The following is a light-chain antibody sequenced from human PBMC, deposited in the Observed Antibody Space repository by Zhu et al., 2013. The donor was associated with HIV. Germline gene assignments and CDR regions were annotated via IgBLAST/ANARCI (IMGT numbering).Light chain of an antibody. V-gene: IGKV1-33*01. CDR2: DAS. CDR3: LQDHNYPWT. J-gene: IGKJ1*01. CDR1: QDISNN. Sequence: DIQMTQSPSSLSASVGDRVTITCQASQDISNNLNWYQQRPGKAPNLLIYDASNLETGVPSRFSGGGAGTDFTLTISSLQPEDFATYYCLQDHNYPWTFGQGTKVEIK.